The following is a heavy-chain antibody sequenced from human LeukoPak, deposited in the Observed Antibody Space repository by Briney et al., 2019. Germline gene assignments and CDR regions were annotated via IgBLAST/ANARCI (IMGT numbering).Heavy chain of an antibody. CDR3: ARDGVGATIARFDP. Sequence: GGSLRHSCTASGFTFSNYSMNWVRQAPGKGLEWVAYIGSGSETIYYTDSVKGRFTISRDNAKRSLYLLMSRLGPEDTAVYFCARDGVGATIARFDPWGQGTLVTVSS. D-gene: IGHD1-26*01. V-gene: IGHV3-48*01. CDR1: GFTFSNYS. CDR2: IGSGSETI. J-gene: IGHJ5*02.